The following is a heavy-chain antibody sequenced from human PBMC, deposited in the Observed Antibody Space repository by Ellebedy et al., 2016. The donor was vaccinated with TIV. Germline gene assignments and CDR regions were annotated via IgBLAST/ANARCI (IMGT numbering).Heavy chain of an antibody. CDR1: GFTFSSYA. CDR3: AREYSGYDSYFDY. V-gene: IGHV3-30-3*01. CDR2: ISYDGSNK. D-gene: IGHD5-12*01. Sequence: GESLKISXAASGFTFSSYAMHWVRQAPGKGLEWVAVISYDGSNKYYADSVKGRFTISRDNSKNTLYLQMNSLRAEDTAVYYCAREYSGYDSYFDYWGQGTLVTVSS. J-gene: IGHJ4*02.